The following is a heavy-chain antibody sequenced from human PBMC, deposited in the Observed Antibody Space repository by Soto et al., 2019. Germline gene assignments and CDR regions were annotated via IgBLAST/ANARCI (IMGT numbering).Heavy chain of an antibody. V-gene: IGHV3-74*03. CDR2: MYSDATST. CDR3: VRDRGWSQYDY. J-gene: IGHJ4*02. D-gene: IGHD2-15*01. Sequence: EVQLVESGGGLVQPGGSLRLSCAASGFTFSSSWMHWVRQAPGKGLVWVSRMYSDATSTKYADSVKGRFIISRDNTKNTLYLQMNSLRAEDTAVYYCVRDRGWSQYDYWGQGTLVTVSS. CDR1: GFTFSSSW.